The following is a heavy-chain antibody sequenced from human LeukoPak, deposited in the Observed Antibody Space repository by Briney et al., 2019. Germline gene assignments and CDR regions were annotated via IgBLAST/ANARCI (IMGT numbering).Heavy chain of an antibody. CDR1: GYSISSGYY. J-gene: IGHJ4*02. CDR2: IYHAGST. D-gene: IGHD2-2*01. CDR3: VTDLGYCDSTSCRYFNY. Sequence: SETLSLTCTVSGYSISSGYYWGWIRQSPGKGLEWIGSIYHAGSTFHNPSLKSRVTISVDTSKNQFSLKLTSVTAADTAVYYCVTDLGYCDSTSCRYFNYWGQGSLVTVSS. V-gene: IGHV4-38-2*02.